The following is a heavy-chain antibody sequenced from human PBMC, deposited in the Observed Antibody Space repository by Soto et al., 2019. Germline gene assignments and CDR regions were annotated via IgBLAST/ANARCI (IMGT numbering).Heavy chain of an antibody. D-gene: IGHD2-15*01. V-gene: IGHV3-30-3*01. CDR3: EGSYSHCLQTSHP. J-gene: IGHJ5*02. CDR2: ISYDGGNK. Sequence: MLVCRQALGKGLEWVAVISYDGGNKYYTDSVKGRFTISRDNSKNALYLQMNSLRAEDSDVSSCEGSYSHCLQTSHPWCQ.